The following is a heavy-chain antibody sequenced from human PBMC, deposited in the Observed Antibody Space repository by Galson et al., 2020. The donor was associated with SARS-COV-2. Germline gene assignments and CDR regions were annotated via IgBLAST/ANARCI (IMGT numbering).Heavy chain of an antibody. J-gene: IGHJ4*02. CDR1: GYNFATYW. CDR3: ARLGDSLTHPYFDY. V-gene: IGHV5-51*01. Sequence: GESLKISCKASGYNFATYWIGWVRQMPGKGLEWMGVTYPHDSDTRYSPSFQGQVTISADKSISTAYLQWSSLRASDIAMYYCARLGDSLTHPYFDYWGQGTLVTASS. D-gene: IGHD2-21*02. CDR2: TYPHDSDT.